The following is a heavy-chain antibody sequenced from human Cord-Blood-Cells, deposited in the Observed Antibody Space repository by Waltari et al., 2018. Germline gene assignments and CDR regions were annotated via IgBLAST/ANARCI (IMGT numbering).Heavy chain of an antibody. J-gene: IGHJ2*01. V-gene: IGHV1-69*12. Sequence: QVQLVQSGAAVKKPGPSVKGSCKASGGNFSSYALRWVRQAPGQGLEWMGGIIPIFGTANYAQKFQGRVTITADESTSTAYMELSSLRSEDTAVYYCARVAGDNWYFDLWGRGTLVTVSS. CDR1: GGNFSSYA. D-gene: IGHD7-27*01. CDR3: ARVAGDNWYFDL. CDR2: IIPIFGTA.